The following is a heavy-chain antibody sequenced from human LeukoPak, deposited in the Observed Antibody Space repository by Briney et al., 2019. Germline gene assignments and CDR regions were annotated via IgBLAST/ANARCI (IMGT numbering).Heavy chain of an antibody. Sequence: SETLSLTCAVYGGSFSGYYWSWIRQPPGKGLEWIGEINHSGSTNYNPSLESRVTISVDTSKNQFSLKLSSVTAADTAVYYCAWMNYYDSSGYTDYWGQGTLVTVSS. CDR1: GGSFSGYY. CDR3: AWMNYYDSSGYTDY. J-gene: IGHJ4*02. D-gene: IGHD3-22*01. V-gene: IGHV4-34*01. CDR2: INHSGST.